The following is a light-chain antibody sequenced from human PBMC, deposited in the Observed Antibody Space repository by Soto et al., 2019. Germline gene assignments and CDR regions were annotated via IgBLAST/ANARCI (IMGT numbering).Light chain of an antibody. V-gene: IGLV2-14*01. Sequence: QSALAQPASVSGSPGQSITISCNRTSSDVGGYNYVSWYQQHPGKAPKFMIYDVSNRPSGVSSRFSGSKSGNTASLTISGLQAEDEADYYCSSYTTSNTRQIVFGTGTKVTVL. CDR3: SSYTTSNTRQIV. CDR1: SSDVGGYNY. J-gene: IGLJ1*01. CDR2: DVS.